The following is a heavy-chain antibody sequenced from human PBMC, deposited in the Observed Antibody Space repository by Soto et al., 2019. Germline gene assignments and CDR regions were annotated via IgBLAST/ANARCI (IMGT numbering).Heavy chain of an antibody. CDR3: ARGRGPTGGVDTAMVPQPPGFGY. CDR2: INHSGST. CDR1: GGYIIGYY. V-gene: IGHV4-34*01. J-gene: IGHJ4*02. Sequence: SVTMSVTWAVYGGYIIGYYWSWIRKPPGKGLEWIGEINHSGSTNYNPSLKSRVTISVDTSKNQLSLKLSSVTAADTAVYYCARGRGPTGGVDTAMVPQPPGFGYWGQGTLVTVSS. D-gene: IGHD5-18*01.